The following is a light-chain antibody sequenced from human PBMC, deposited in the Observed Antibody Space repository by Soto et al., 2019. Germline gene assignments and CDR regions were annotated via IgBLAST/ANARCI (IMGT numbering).Light chain of an antibody. CDR1: QSISTW. CDR3: QQYTNTNNPWM. CDR2: DAS. J-gene: IGKJ1*01. V-gene: IGKV1-5*01. Sequence: DIQMTQSPSTLSASVGDRFTITCRASQSISTWLAWYQQKPGKAPKLLIYDASSLESGVPSRFSGSGSGTEFTLIISGLQPDDSATYYCQQYTNTNNPWMFGQGTKVDIK.